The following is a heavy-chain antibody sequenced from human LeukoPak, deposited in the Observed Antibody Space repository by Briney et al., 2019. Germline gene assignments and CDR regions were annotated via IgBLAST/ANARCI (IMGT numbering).Heavy chain of an antibody. Sequence: SETLSLTCTVSGYFIRSGFYWGWIRQPPGKGLEWIGSFYHSGSTYYNPSLESRVTISLDTSKNQLSLKLTSVTAADTAVYYCARLYSSSSYNWFDPWGQGTLVTVSS. CDR1: GYFIRSGFY. D-gene: IGHD6-13*01. CDR2: FYHSGST. V-gene: IGHV4-38-2*02. CDR3: ARLYSSSSYNWFDP. J-gene: IGHJ5*02.